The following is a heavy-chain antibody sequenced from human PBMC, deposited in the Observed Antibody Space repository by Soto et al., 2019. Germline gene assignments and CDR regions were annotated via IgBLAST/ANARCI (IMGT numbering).Heavy chain of an antibody. D-gene: IGHD4-17*01. CDR1: GYSFTNYW. V-gene: IGHV5-51*01. CDR3: ARRVHDGDYGYYYYYMDV. J-gene: IGHJ6*03. Sequence: GESLKISCKGSGYSFTNYWIGWVRQKPGKGLEWMGIIYPGDSDTRYSPSFQGQVTMSVDKSISTAYLQWSSLKASDTAMYYCARRVHDGDYGYYYYYMDVWGKGTTVTVSS. CDR2: IYPGDSDT.